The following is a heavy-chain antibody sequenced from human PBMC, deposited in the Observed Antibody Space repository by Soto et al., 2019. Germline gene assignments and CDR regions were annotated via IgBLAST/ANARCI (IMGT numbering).Heavy chain of an antibody. CDR1: GFTFSSRW. CDR3: ARGTQTTVTTRLFDC. Sequence: PGGSLRLSCAASGFTFSSRWMHWVRQAPGKGLVWVSRINSDGTTITYADSVKGRFTISRDNAKNTLYLQMNSLRAEDTAVYYCARGTQTTVTTRLFDCWGQGTLVT. J-gene: IGHJ4*02. D-gene: IGHD4-17*01. V-gene: IGHV3-74*01. CDR2: INSDGTTI.